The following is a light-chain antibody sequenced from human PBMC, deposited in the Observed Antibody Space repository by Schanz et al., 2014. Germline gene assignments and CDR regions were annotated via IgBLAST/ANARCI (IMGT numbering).Light chain of an antibody. V-gene: IGKV1-5*01. CDR3: QQYNSFLYT. J-gene: IGKJ2*01. CDR2: DAS. CDR1: QSINNY. Sequence: DIQMTQSPSTLSASVGDRVTITCRASQSINNYLAWYQQKPGKAPKLLIYDASSLESGVPSRFSGSGSGTEFTLTISSLQPDDFATYYCQQYNSFLYTFGQGTKLEIK.